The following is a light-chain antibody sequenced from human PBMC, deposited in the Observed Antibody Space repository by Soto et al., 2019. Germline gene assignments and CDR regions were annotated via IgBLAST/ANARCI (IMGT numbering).Light chain of an antibody. J-gene: IGKJ2*01. CDR2: RAS. CDR1: QSVSSSY. CDR3: QQYGSSPPYT. V-gene: IGKV3-20*01. Sequence: EIVLTQSPGTLSLSPGERATLSCRASQSVSSSYLAWYQQKPGQAPRLLVYRASSRDTGIPDRFRGSGSGTAFTLTISRLEPEDFVVYYCQQYGSSPPYTFGQGTKLEIK.